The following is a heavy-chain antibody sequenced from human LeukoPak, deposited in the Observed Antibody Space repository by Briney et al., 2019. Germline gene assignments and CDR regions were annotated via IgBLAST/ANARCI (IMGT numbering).Heavy chain of an antibody. CDR1: GGSISSYY. D-gene: IGHD6-13*01. CDR3: AGVSSNRKYYYYYYGMDV. CDR2: IYYSGST. V-gene: IGHV4-59*01. Sequence: SETLSLTCTVSGGSISSYYWSWIRQPPGKGLEWIGYIYYSGSTNYNPSLKSRVTISVDTSKNQFSLKLSSVTAADTAVYYCAGVSSNRKYYYYYYGMDVWGQGTTVTVSS. J-gene: IGHJ6*02.